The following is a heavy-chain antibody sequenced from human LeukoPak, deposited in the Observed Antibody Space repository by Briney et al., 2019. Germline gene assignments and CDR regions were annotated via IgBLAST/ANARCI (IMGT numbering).Heavy chain of an antibody. D-gene: IGHD6-19*01. CDR2: ISSSGSTI. CDR1: GFTFSDYY. CDR3: ARAPYSSGWYGKGYYFDY. J-gene: IGHJ4*02. V-gene: IGHV3-11*04. Sequence: GGSLRLSCAASGFTFSDYYMSWIRQAPGKGLEWVSYISSSGSTIYYADSVKGRFTIPRDNAKNSLYLQMNSLRAEDTAVYYCARAPYSSGWYGKGYYFDYWGQGTLVTVSS.